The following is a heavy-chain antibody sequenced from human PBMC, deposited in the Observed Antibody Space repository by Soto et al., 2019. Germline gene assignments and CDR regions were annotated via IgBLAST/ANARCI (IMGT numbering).Heavy chain of an antibody. J-gene: IGHJ6*02. CDR2: IYYSGST. V-gene: IGHV4-59*01. D-gene: IGHD2-2*01. CDR1: GDSISSYY. Sequence: SETLSLTCTFSGDSISSYYWSLIRQPPGKRLEWIRYIYYSGSTNYNPSLKSRVTISVDTSKNQFSLKLSSVTAADTAVYHCARALGYCSSTSCFGAVGMDVWGQGTTVTSP. CDR3: ARALGYCSSTSCFGAVGMDV.